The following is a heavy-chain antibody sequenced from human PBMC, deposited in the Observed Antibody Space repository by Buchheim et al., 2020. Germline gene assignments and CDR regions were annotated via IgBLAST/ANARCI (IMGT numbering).Heavy chain of an antibody. J-gene: IGHJ4*02. D-gene: IGHD6-13*01. V-gene: IGHV3-30*18. Sequence: QVQLVESGGGVVQPGRSLRLSCAASGFTFSSYGMHWVRQAPGKGLEWVAVISYDGSNKYYADSVKGRFTISRDNSKNTLYLHMNSLRAEDTAVYYCAKDRLRGSSWPNYFDYWGQGTL. CDR2: ISYDGSNK. CDR1: GFTFSSYG. CDR3: AKDRLRGSSWPNYFDY.